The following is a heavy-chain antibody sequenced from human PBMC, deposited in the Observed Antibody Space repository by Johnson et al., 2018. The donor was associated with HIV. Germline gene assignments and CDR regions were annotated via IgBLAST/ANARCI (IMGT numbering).Heavy chain of an antibody. CDR2: IQQDGSEK. Sequence: VQLVESGGGLIQPGGSLRLSCAASGFTVSSNYMSWVRQAPGKGLEWVANIQQDGSEKYYADSVKGRFTISRDNSKNTLYLQMNSLRAEDTAVYYCARGIAVSNWVDIWGQGTMVTVSS. CDR3: ARGIAVSNWVDI. D-gene: IGHD6-19*01. CDR1: GFTVSSNY. V-gene: IGHV3-7*01. J-gene: IGHJ3*02.